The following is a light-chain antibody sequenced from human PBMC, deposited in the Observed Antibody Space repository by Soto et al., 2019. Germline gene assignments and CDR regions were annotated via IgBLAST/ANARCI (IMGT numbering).Light chain of an antibody. V-gene: IGLV1-40*01. Sequence: QSVLTQRPSVSWAPGQRVTISCTGSSSNIGAGYDVHWYQQLPGTAPKLLIYGNSNRPSGVPDRFSGYKSGTSASLAITGLQAEDEADYYFQSYDSSLSGCEVLGTGTKVTVL. J-gene: IGLJ1*01. CDR2: GNS. CDR3: QSYDSSLSGCEV. CDR1: SSNIGAGYD.